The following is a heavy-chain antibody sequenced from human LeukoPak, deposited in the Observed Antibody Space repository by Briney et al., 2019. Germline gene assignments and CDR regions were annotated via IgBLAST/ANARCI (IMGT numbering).Heavy chain of an antibody. J-gene: IGHJ5*02. V-gene: IGHV3-21*01. CDR2: ISSSSSSYI. CDR3: ARDHRSGYDSRWFDP. CDR1: GFTFSSYS. Sequence: GGSLRLSCAASGFTFSSYSMNWVRQAPGKGLDWVSSISSSSSSYIYYADSVKGRFTISGDNAKNSLYPQMNSLRAEDTAVYYCARDHRSGYDSRWFDPWGQGTLVTVSS. D-gene: IGHD5-12*01.